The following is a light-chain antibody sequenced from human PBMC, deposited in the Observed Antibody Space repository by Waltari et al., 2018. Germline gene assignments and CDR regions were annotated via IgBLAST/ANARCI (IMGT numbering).Light chain of an antibody. Sequence: QSVLTQPPSASGTPGQRVTISCSGSRSNIGSNYVYWYQQLPGTAPKLPIYRNKPRPSGVPARFSGSKSGTSASLAISGLRSEDEADYYCAAWDDSLSGRVFGGGTKVTVL. CDR2: RNK. V-gene: IGLV1-47*01. J-gene: IGLJ3*02. CDR1: RSNIGSNY. CDR3: AAWDDSLSGRV.